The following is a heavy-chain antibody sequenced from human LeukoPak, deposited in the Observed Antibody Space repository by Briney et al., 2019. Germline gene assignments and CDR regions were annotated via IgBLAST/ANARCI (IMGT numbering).Heavy chain of an antibody. CDR3: AREKGVYCSSTSCYGRLFDY. D-gene: IGHD2-2*01. J-gene: IGHJ4*02. V-gene: IGHV4-4*07. CDR2: IYTSGST. CDR1: GGSISSYY. Sequence: SETLSLTCTVSGGSISSYYWSWIRQPAGKGLEWIGRIYTSGSTNYNPSLKSRVTMPVDTSKNQFSLKLSSVTAADTAVYYCAREKGVYCSSTSCYGRLFDYWGQGTLVTVSS.